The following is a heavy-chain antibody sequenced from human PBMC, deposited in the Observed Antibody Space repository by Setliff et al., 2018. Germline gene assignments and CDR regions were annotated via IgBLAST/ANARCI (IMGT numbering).Heavy chain of an antibody. D-gene: IGHD3-3*01. V-gene: IGHV4-39*01. J-gene: IGHJ5*02. CDR3: ARSRSNFWSGYFNWCDP. Sequence: SETLSLTCTVSGGSISSSSYYWGWIRQPPGKGLEWIGSIYYSGSTYYNPSLKSRVTISVDTSKDQFSLKLSSVTAADTAVYYCARSRSNFWSGYFNWCDPWGQGTLVTVS. CDR1: GGSISSSSYY. CDR2: IYYSGST.